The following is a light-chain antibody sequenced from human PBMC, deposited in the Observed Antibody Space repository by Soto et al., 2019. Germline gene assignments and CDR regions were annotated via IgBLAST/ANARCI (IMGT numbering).Light chain of an antibody. CDR3: QKYSSVPV. V-gene: IGKV1-27*01. CDR1: QDIRNF. Sequence: DIQMTQSPTSLSASVGDRVTITCRASQDIRNFVAWYQQKPGKAPKLLIYAASTLQSGVPLRFSGSGSGTDFTLTINSLQPEYVATYSCQKYSSVPVFGPGAKVEIK. J-gene: IGKJ3*01. CDR2: AAS.